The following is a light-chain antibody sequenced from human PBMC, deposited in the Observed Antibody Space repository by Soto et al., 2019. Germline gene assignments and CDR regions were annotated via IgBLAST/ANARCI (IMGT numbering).Light chain of an antibody. J-gene: IGLJ1*01. CDR3: ISYTSSSTYV. V-gene: IGLV2-14*01. CDR1: SSDVGTYNY. Sequence: QSALTQPASVSGSPGQSITISCTGTSSDVGTYNYVSWYQQHPGKAPKLTIYEVNNRPSGVSNRFSGSNSGNTASLTISGLQAADEADYYCISYTSSSTYVFGTGTKLTVL. CDR2: EVN.